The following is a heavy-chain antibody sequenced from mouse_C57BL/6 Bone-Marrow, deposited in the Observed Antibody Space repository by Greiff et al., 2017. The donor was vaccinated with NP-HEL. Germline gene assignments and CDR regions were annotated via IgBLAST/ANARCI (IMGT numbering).Heavy chain of an antibody. CDR2: INPGSGGT. J-gene: IGHJ2*01. V-gene: IGHV1-54*01. CDR1: GYAFTNYL. CDR3: AGGVLRKYFDY. D-gene: IGHD1-1*01. Sequence: QVQLQQSGAELVRPGTSVKVSCKASGYAFTNYLIEWVKQRPGQGLEWIGVINPGSGGTNYNEKFKGKATLTADKSSSTAYMQLSSLTSEDSAVYFCAGGVLRKYFDYWGQGTTLTVSS.